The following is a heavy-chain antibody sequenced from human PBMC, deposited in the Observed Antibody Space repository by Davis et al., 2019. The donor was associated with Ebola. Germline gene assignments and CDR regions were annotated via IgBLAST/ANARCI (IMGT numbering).Heavy chain of an antibody. Sequence: PGGSLRLSCAASGFTFSADGIHWVRQAPGTGLEWLAVISYDGAQIKYADSVKGRFTISRDNSKNTSYLQMNGLRPEDTAVYSCVRDRQDRGYDFDFWGQGTLVTVSS. V-gene: IGHV3-30*19. CDR1: GFTFSADG. D-gene: IGHD3-22*01. CDR3: VRDRQDRGYDFDF. J-gene: IGHJ4*02. CDR2: ISYDGAQI.